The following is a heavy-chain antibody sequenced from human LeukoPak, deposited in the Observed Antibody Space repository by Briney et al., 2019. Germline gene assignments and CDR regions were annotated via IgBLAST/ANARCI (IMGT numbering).Heavy chain of an antibody. V-gene: IGHV3-21*01. J-gene: IGHJ4*02. Sequence: GSLRLSCAASGFTFSSYSMNWVRQAPGKGLEWVSSISSSSSYVYYADSVKGRFTISRDNAKNSLYLQMNSLRAEDTAVYYCARAQSVGYCSSAWGQGTLVTVSS. CDR1: GFTFSSYS. CDR3: ARAQSVGYCSSA. CDR2: ISSSSSYV. D-gene: IGHD2-2*01.